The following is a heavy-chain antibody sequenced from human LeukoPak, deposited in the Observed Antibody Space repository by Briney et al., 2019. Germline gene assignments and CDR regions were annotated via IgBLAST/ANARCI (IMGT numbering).Heavy chain of an antibody. CDR1: GFTFADYA. V-gene: IGHV3-49*03. CDR3: TRERVRGYSYGDPGY. CDR2: IRSKVFGGTT. J-gene: IGHJ4*02. D-gene: IGHD5-18*01. Sequence: GGSLRLSCTVSGFTFADYAMSWFRQAPGKGLGWVSFIRSKVFGGTTEYAASVKGRFTISRDASKSIAYLQMKSLKTEDTAVYYCTRERVRGYSYGDPGYWGQGALVTVSS.